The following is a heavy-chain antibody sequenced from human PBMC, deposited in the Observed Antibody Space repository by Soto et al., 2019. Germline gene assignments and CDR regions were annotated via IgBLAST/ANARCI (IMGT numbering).Heavy chain of an antibody. CDR2: TWHDGGNK. CDR1: GFAFSTYG. Sequence: QVQLVESGGGVVQSGRSLRLSCAASGFAFSTYGMHWVRQAPGKGLEWVAMTWHDGGNKYYADSVKGRFTISRDNSRNTLSLQTSLLRAEARAVYYCASELDWFLAFAYWGQGTLVTVSS. CDR3: ASELDWFLAFAY. D-gene: IGHD3-9*01. J-gene: IGHJ4*02. V-gene: IGHV3-33*01.